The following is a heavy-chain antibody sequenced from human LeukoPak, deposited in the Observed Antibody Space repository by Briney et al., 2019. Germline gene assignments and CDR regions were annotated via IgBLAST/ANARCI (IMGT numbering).Heavy chain of an antibody. CDR3: ASARTTAFMDV. Sequence: SETLSLTCTVSGGSISSYYWSWIRQPAGKGLEWIGRNYTSGNTNYNPSLKSRVTMSVDTPKNQFSLKLSSVTAADTAVYYCASARTTAFMDVWGKGTTVTVSS. D-gene: IGHD2-2*01. CDR2: NYTSGNT. V-gene: IGHV4-4*07. J-gene: IGHJ6*04. CDR1: GGSISSYY.